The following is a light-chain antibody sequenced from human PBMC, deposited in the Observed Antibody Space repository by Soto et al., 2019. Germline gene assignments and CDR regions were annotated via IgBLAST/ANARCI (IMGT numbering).Light chain of an antibody. CDR1: SSNVGSYKL. Sequence: QSLLPQPASVSWSPGQAITISCTGTSSNVGSYKLVSWYQQHPGKAPKLMIFEVNKRPSGVSNRFSGSKSGNTASLTISGLKVEDEADYYCCSSGGSHKYVFGTGTKVTVL. V-gene: IGLV2-23*02. CDR2: EVN. J-gene: IGLJ1*01. CDR3: CSSGGSHKYV.